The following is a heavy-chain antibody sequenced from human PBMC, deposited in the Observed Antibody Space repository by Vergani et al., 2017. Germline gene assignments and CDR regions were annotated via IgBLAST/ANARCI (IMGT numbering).Heavy chain of an antibody. D-gene: IGHD3-3*01. J-gene: IGHJ2*01. V-gene: IGHV3-9*01. Sequence: EVQLLESGGGLVQPGGSLRLSCAASGFTFDDYAMHWVRQAPGKGLEWVSGISWNSGSIGHADSVKGRFTISRDNAKNSLYLQMNSLRAEDTALYYCAKGRYEFWSGYSHNWYFDLWGRGTLVTVSS. CDR2: ISWNSGSI. CDR1: GFTFDDYA. CDR3: AKGRYEFWSGYSHNWYFDL.